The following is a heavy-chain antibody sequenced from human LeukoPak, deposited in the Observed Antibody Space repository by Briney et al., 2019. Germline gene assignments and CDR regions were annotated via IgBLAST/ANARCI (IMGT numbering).Heavy chain of an antibody. J-gene: IGHJ4*02. CDR3: ATEKNWAFDS. CDR2: IKPDGSEA. CDR1: RLILSNYW. D-gene: IGHD3-16*01. V-gene: IGHV3-7*01. Sequence: GGSLRLSCAASRLILSNYWMSWVRQAAGKRLEWVANIKPDGSEAYYVDSVKGRFTISRDNAKNSLSLQMNSLRAEDTAVYYCATEKNWAFDSWGQGTLVTVSS.